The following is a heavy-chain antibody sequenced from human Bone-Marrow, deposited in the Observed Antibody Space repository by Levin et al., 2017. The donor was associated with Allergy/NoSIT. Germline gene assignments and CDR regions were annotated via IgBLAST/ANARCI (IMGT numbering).Heavy chain of an antibody. V-gene: IGHV1-8*01. CDR1: GYTFTSYD. Sequence: ASVKVSCKASGYTFTSYDINWVRQATGQGLEWMGWMNPNSGNTGYAQKFQGRVTMTRNTSISTAYMELSSLRSEDTAVYYCARDAFYDFWSGYPGDYYYDYGMDVWGQGTTVTVSS. D-gene: IGHD3-3*01. CDR3: ARDAFYDFWSGYPGDYYYDYGMDV. CDR2: MNPNSGNT. J-gene: IGHJ6*02.